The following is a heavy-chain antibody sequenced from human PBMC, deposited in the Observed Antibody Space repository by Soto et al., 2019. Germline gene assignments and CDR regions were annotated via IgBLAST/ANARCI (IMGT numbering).Heavy chain of an antibody. CDR1: GGSVNTAPYH. D-gene: IGHD3-22*01. CDR2: IYYTGST. J-gene: IGHJ4*02. V-gene: IGHV4-61*01. Sequence: SETLSLTCTVSGGSVNTAPYHWSWIRQSPRNGLEWIGNIYYTGSTNYNPSFESRVAISLDTSNNQFSLRLTSLTAADTAVYFCARDHHSYYDTSGYYPFFDFWGQGTLVTVSS. CDR3: ARDHHSYYDTSGYYPFFDF.